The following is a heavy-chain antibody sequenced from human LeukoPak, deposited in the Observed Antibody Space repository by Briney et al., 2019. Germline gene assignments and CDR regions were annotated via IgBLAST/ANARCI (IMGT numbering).Heavy chain of an antibody. CDR1: GFTYTNDG. CDR3: AREGLSVVVAAGTTTYYYYGMDV. CDR2: INTGNSNT. V-gene: IGHV1-3*04. Sequence: GASVKVSCKSSGFTYTNDGIHWARQDSGQRLEWMGWINTGNSNTKYSQKFQGRVTITRDTSASTVYMELSSLRSEDTAVYYCAREGLSVVVAAGTTTYYYYGMDVWGKGTTVTVSS. D-gene: IGHD2-15*01. J-gene: IGHJ6*04.